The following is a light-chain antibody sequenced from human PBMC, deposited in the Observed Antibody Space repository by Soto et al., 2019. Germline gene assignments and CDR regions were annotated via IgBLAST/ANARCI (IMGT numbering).Light chain of an antibody. CDR2: AAS. J-gene: IGKJ4*01. CDR1: QDIANW. CDR3: QQVNSFPPT. V-gene: IGKV1-12*01. Sequence: DLQMTQSPSSVSASVGDRVTITCRASQDIANWLAWYQQTPGKAPNLVIYAASSLQSGVPSRFSGSGSGTDFTLTISSLQPEDFAIYYCQQVNSFPPTFGGGTKVEIK.